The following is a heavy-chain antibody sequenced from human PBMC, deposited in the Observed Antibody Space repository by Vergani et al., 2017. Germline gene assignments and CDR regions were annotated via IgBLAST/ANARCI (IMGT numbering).Heavy chain of an antibody. V-gene: IGHV3-74*03. CDR1: GFSFNSYW. CDR2: IKSDGSIT. CDR3: ARARCIETCYMSNWLDS. J-gene: IGHJ5*01. D-gene: IGHD3-9*01. Sequence: DVHLAESGGGFFQPGGSLRLSCSASGFSFNSYWMHWVRQVPGKGLLWVSRIKSDGSITAYADSVKGRFTISRDNAQNTLYLQMNSLSVEDTGVYYCARARCIETCYMSNWLDSWGQGTLVTVSS.